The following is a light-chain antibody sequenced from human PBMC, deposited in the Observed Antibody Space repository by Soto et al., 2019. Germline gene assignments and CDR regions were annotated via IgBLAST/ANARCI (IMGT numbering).Light chain of an antibody. J-gene: IGLJ2*01. CDR3: KSYASSLSGWV. V-gene: IGLV1-40*01. CDR2: GNS. Sequence: QSVLTQPPSVSGAPGQRVTISCTESSSNIGAGYDVHWYQQLPGTAPKLLIYGNSNRPSGVPDRFSGSKSGTSASLAITGLQAEDEADYYCKSYASSLSGWVFGGGTKLTVL. CDR1: SSNIGAGYD.